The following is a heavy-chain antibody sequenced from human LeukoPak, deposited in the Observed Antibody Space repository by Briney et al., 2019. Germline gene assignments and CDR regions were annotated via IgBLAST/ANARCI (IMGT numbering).Heavy chain of an antibody. D-gene: IGHD5-12*01. J-gene: IGHJ6*02. CDR1: GFTFSSYG. Sequence: GGSLRLSCAASGFTFSSYGMHWVRQAPGKGLEWVAIISSDGSKRHYADSVKGRFTISRDNSKNTVYIQMNNLRSKDTAVYYCAKKYSGYGDFYYYGMDAWGQGTTVTVSS. CDR2: ISSDGSKR. CDR3: AKKYSGYGDFYYYGMDA. V-gene: IGHV3-30*18.